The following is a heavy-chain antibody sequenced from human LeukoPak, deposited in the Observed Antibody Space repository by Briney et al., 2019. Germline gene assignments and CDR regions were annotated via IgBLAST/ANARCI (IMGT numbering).Heavy chain of an antibody. CDR2: IKQDGSEK. J-gene: IGHJ4*02. D-gene: IGHD3-22*01. Sequence: GGSLRLSCAASGFTFSSYWMSWVRQAPGKGLEWVANIKQDGSEKYYVDSVKGRFTISRDNAKNSVYLQMNSLRADDTAVYYCARETYYYDSSGYSNDYWGQGTLVTVSS. V-gene: IGHV3-7*01. CDR3: ARETYYYDSSGYSNDY. CDR1: GFTFSSYW.